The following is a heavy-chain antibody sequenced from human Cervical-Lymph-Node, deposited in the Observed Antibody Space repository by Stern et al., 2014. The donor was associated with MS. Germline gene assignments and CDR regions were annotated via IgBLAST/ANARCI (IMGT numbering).Heavy chain of an antibody. Sequence: QLVQSGAELIRPGESLKISCKGSGFKFSIYWIAWVRQMPGKGLEWMGIIYTGDSETRYSPSFKGQVTLSADKSTSTAYLQWSSLNVSDTAMYFCARQTTAWASDVWGQGTLVTVSS. CDR1: GFKFSIYW. CDR2: IYTGDSET. D-gene: IGHD1-14*01. V-gene: IGHV5-51*01. J-gene: IGHJ4*02. CDR3: ARQTTAWASDV.